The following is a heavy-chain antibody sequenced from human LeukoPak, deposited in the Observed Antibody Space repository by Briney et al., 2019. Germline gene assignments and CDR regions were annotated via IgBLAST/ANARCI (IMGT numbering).Heavy chain of an antibody. D-gene: IGHD3-22*01. J-gene: IGHJ4*02. V-gene: IGHV1-69*04. CDR1: GGTFSSYA. CDR3: ARAEATYYYDSSGYYRDY. Sequence: ASVKVSCKASGGTFSSYAISWVRQAPGQGLEWMGRIIPILGIANYAQKFQGRVTITADKSTSTAYMELSSLRSEDTAVYYCARAEATYYYDSSGYYRDYWGQGTLVTVSS. CDR2: IIPILGIA.